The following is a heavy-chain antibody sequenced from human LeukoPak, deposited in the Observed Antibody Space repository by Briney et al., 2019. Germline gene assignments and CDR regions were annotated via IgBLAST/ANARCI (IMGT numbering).Heavy chain of an antibody. J-gene: IGHJ4*02. CDR2: IYPDGSSI. CDR1: GFTFSNYW. Sequence: GGSLRLYCAASGFTFSNYWVHWVRRAPVKGLVWVSRIYPDGSSINYADSVKGRFTISRDNDKTSVYLQMNSLRAEDTAVYFCASISYDISGYYDYWGQGTLVTVSS. CDR3: ASISYDISGYYDY. D-gene: IGHD3-22*01. V-gene: IGHV3-74*01.